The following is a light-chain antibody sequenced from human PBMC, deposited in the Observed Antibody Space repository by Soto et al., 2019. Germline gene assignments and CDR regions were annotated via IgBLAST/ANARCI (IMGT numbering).Light chain of an antibody. CDR1: SSNIGGNT. J-gene: IGLJ2*01. Sequence: HSVLTQPPSVSETPGQTVTISCSGSSSNIGGNTVNWYQQLPGTAPKLLIYSDYHRPSGVPDRFSGSKSGTSASLAISGLQSEDEAAYYCAAWDDSLKGVIFGEGTKVTVL. V-gene: IGLV1-44*01. CDR3: AAWDDSLKGVI. CDR2: SDY.